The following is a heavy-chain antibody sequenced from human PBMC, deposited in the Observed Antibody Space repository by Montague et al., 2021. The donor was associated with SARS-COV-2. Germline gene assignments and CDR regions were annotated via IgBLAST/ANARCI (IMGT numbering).Heavy chain of an antibody. CDR3: VKGSGYP. Sequence: SETLSLTCTVTGDSVISDKYYWSWIRQPPGKGLEWIGFIYDSGSTSYNPSLHSRVTITIDTSKNQFSLKRMSVTPADTAVYYCVKGSGYPWGQGTLVTVSS. V-gene: IGHV4-61*01. CDR2: IYDSGST. D-gene: IGHD3-22*01. CDR1: GDSVISDKYY. J-gene: IGHJ5*02.